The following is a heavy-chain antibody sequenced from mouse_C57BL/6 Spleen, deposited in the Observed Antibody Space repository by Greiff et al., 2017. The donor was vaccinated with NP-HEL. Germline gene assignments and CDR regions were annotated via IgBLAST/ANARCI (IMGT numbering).Heavy chain of an antibody. V-gene: IGHV1-69*01. CDR3: ARFYYDYDRGYYYAMDY. J-gene: IGHJ4*01. D-gene: IGHD2-4*01. Sequence: QVQLQQPGAELVMPGASVKLSCKASGYTFTSYWMHWVKQRPGQGLEWIGEIDPSDSYTNYNQKFKGKSTLTVDKSSSTAYMQLSSLTSEDSAVYYCARFYYDYDRGYYYAMDYWGQGTSVTVSS. CDR1: GYTFTSYW. CDR2: IDPSDSYT.